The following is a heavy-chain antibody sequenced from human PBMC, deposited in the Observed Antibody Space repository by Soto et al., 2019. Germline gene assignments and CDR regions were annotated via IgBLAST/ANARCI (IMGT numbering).Heavy chain of an antibody. CDR2: LTGRSSNI. Sequence: EVQLLESGGGLVQPGGSLRLSCAASGFSFRNYSMSWVRQAPGKGLEWISTLTGRSSNIYYADYMKGRYAISRDNSRNTQYLQRNSLTAEDTAVYYCANGLATYGLLTNDYWGQVTLVTVSS. V-gene: IGHV3-23*01. J-gene: IGHJ4*02. D-gene: IGHD3-10*01. CDR1: GFSFRNYS. CDR3: ANGLATYGLLTNDY.